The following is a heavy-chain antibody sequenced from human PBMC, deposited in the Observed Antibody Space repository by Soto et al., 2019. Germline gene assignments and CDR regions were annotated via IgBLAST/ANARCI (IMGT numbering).Heavy chain of an antibody. D-gene: IGHD6-25*01. Sequence: SETLSLTCSVSGVSISSYFWSWIRQAPGRGLEWIGYTCHRGSTNYSPSLKSRVAISLDTSENQFSLKVNSVTAADTAVYYCARIGGYHGPLDYWGQGTPVTVSS. J-gene: IGHJ4*02. CDR3: ARIGGYHGPLDY. V-gene: IGHV4-59*01. CDR1: GVSISSYF. CDR2: TCHRGST.